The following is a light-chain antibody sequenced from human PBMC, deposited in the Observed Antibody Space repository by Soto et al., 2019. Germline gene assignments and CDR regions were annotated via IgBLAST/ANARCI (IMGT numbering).Light chain of an antibody. J-gene: IGKJ3*01. Sequence: EIVLTQSPATLSLSPGERATLSCRASQSVSSYLAWYQQKPGQAPRLLIYDASNRATGIPARFSRSGSGTDFTLTISSLEPEDFEVYSCQQRSNCPFTCGPGTKVAIK. CDR1: QSVSSY. CDR2: DAS. V-gene: IGKV3-11*01. CDR3: QQRSNCPFT.